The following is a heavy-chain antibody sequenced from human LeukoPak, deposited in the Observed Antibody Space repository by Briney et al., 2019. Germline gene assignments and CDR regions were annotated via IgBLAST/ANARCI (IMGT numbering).Heavy chain of an antibody. V-gene: IGHV3-21*01. Sequence: GGSLRLSCAASGFTFSSYSMNWVRQAPGKGLEWVSSISSSSSYIYYADSVKGRFTISRDNAKNSLYLQMNSLRAEDTAVYYCAREYLCSGGSCYSGPLDYWGQGTLVTVSS. CDR3: AREYLCSGGSCYSGPLDY. CDR1: GFTFSSYS. CDR2: ISSSSSYI. D-gene: IGHD2-15*01. J-gene: IGHJ4*02.